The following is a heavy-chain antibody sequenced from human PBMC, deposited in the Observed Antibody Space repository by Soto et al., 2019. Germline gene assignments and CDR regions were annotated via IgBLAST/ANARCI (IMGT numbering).Heavy chain of an antibody. V-gene: IGHV3-9*01. CDR3: IKDTTPGGLDY. J-gene: IGHJ4*02. Sequence: PGGSLRLSCVASGVTLGDYAMHWVRQVPGEGLEWVSGIYSDNRRTGYADSVKGRFTIFRDNAKNSLYLQMNGLRAEDTGLYYCIKDTTPGGLDYWGRGTLVTVSS. D-gene: IGHD1-26*01. CDR2: IYSDNRRT. CDR1: GVTLGDYA.